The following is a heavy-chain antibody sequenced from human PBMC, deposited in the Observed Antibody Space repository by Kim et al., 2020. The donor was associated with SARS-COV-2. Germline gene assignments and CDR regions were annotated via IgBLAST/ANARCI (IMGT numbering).Heavy chain of an antibody. J-gene: IGHJ4*02. CDR3: ARGGRYSGYDC. CDR2: INHSGST. CDR1: GGSFSGYY. D-gene: IGHD5-12*01. V-gene: IGHV4-34*01. Sequence: SETLSLTCAVYGGSFSGYYWSWIRQPPGKGLEWIGEINHSGSTNYNPSLKSRVTISVDTSKNQFSLKLSSVTAADTAVYYCARGGRYSGYDCWGQGTLVTVSS.